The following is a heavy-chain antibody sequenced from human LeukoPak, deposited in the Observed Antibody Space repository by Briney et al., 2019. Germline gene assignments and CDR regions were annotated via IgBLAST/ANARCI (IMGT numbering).Heavy chain of an antibody. CDR2: IYYSGST. CDR3: ARAPMVRGKTPLGP. CDR1: GGSVSSGTYY. Sequence: SETLSLTCTVSGGSVSSGTYYWSWIRQHPGKGLEWIGYIYYSGSTYYNPSLKSRVTISVDTSKNQFSLKLSSVTAADTAVYYCARAPMVRGKTPLGPWGQGTLVTVSS. D-gene: IGHD3-10*01. V-gene: IGHV4-31*03. J-gene: IGHJ5*02.